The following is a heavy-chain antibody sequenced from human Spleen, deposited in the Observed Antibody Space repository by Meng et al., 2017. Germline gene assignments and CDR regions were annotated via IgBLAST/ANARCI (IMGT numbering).Heavy chain of an antibody. Sequence: ASVKVSCKATGYTFTNYYIHWVRQAPGQGLEWLGVINPSGSGVTYAQKFQGRVTVTSDSSTNTVYMELSSLGAEDTAVYYCARDSSLTYYYGSGSYSPFDFWGQGCLV. J-gene: IGHJ4*01. CDR3: ARDSSLTYYYGSGSYSPFDF. CDR1: GYTFTNYY. CDR2: INPSGSGV. V-gene: IGHV1-46*01. D-gene: IGHD3-10*01.